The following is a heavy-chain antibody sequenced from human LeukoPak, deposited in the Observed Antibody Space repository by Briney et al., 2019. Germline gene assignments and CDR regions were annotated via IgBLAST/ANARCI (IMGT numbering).Heavy chain of an antibody. CDR2: IYYSGST. CDR1: GGSISSGGYY. CDR3: ARAYGDYAFGAFDI. J-gene: IGHJ3*02. D-gene: IGHD4-17*01. Sequence: SKTLSLTCTVSGGSISSGGYYWSWIRQHPGKGLEWIGYIYYSGSTYYNPSLKSRVTISVDTSKNQFSLKLSSVTAADTAVYYCARAYGDYAFGAFDIWGQGTMVTVSS. V-gene: IGHV4-31*03.